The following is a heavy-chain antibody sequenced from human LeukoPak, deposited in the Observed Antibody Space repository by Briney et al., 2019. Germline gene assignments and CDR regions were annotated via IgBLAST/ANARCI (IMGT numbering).Heavy chain of an antibody. CDR1: GGSISSYY. V-gene: IGHV4-59*01. J-gene: IGHJ3*02. CDR2: IYYSGST. Sequence: SETLSLTCTVSGGSISSYYWSWIRQPPGKGLEWIGYIYYSGSTNYNPSLKSRVTISVDTSKNQFSPKLSSVTAADTAVYYCARGVVVTYAFDIWGQGTMVTVSS. CDR3: ARGVVVTYAFDI. D-gene: IGHD2-15*01.